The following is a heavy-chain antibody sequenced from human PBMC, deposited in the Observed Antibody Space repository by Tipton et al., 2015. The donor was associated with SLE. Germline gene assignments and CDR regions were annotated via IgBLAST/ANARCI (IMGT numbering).Heavy chain of an antibody. V-gene: IGHV4-34*01. Sequence: TLSLTCAVYGGSFSDYYWSWIRQPPGKGLEWIGEINHSGSTNYNPSLKSRVTISVDTSKNQFSLKLSSVTAADTAVYYCARGLATAPYYYYYMDVWGKGTTVTVSS. D-gene: IGHD2-21*02. CDR3: ARGLATAPYYYYYMDV. CDR2: INHSGST. J-gene: IGHJ6*03. CDR1: GGSFSDYY.